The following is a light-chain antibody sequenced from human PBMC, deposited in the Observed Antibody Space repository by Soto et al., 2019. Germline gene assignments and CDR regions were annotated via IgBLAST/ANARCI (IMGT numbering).Light chain of an antibody. V-gene: IGKV3-11*01. CDR3: YQRSNWPPLT. Sequence: EIVLTQSPATLSLSPGERATISCRASQSVGGYLDGYQQKPDQAPRLLIYDSSNRASGIPARFSGSGSGTDFTLTISSREPEDLDVYYCYQRSNWPPLTFGGGTKVEIK. J-gene: IGKJ4*01. CDR1: QSVGGY. CDR2: DSS.